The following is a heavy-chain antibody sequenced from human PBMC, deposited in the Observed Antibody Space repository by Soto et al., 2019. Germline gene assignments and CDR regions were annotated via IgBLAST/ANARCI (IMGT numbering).Heavy chain of an antibody. CDR3: AREGLPYYDILTGPGIYGMDV. CDR2: IIPIFGTA. D-gene: IGHD3-9*01. CDR1: GGTFSSYA. V-gene: IGHV1-69*06. J-gene: IGHJ6*02. Sequence: SVKVSCKASGGTFSSYAISWVRQAPGQGLEWMGGIIPIFGTANYAQKFQGRVTITADKSTSTAYMELSSLRSEDTAVYYCAREGLPYYDILTGPGIYGMDVWGQGTTVTVSS.